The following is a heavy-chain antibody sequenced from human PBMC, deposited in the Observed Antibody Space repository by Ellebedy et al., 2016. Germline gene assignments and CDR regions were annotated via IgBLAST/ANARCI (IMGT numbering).Heavy chain of an antibody. Sequence: GGSLRLSCAASGFTFSNYAMTWVRQAPGKGLEWVLSISPDGAGTNYADSVRGRFTMSRDNSKNTLYLQMNNLRAEDTAVYYCAKRTAVATTADYWGQGTLVTVSS. D-gene: IGHD6-19*01. CDR3: AKRTAVATTADY. CDR2: ISPDGAGT. V-gene: IGHV3-23*01. J-gene: IGHJ4*02. CDR1: GFTFSNYA.